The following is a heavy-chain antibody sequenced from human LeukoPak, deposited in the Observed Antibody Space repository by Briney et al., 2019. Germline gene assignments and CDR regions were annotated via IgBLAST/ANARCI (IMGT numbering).Heavy chain of an antibody. D-gene: IGHD1-26*01. J-gene: IGHJ4*02. CDR3: ARRLEYSGSKGVFDY. V-gene: IGHV3-23*01. Sequence: PGGSLRLSCTASGFSFSTYTMTWVRQAPGKGLEWVSGITDSGKPCYADSVKGRFTISRDNSKNTLYLQMNSLRAEDTAVYYCARRLEYSGSKGVFDYWGQGTLVTVSS. CDR1: GFSFSTYT. CDR2: ITDSGKP.